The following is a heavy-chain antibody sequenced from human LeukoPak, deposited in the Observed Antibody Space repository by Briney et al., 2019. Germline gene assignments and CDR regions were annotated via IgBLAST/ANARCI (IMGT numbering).Heavy chain of an antibody. CDR3: ARQSDVWGSCVN. CDR2: IYYSGST. CDR1: GGSISSSSYY. J-gene: IGHJ4*02. V-gene: IGHV4-39*07. Sequence: SETLSLTCTVSGGSISSSSYYWGWIRQPPGKGLEWIGSIYYSGSTYYNPSLKSRVTISVDTSKNQSSLKLSSVTVADTAVYYCARQSDVWGSCVNWGQGTLVTVPS. D-gene: IGHD3-16*01.